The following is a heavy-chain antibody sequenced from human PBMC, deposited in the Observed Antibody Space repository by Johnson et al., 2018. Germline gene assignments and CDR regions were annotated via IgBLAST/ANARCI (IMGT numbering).Heavy chain of an antibody. D-gene: IGHD5-24*01. CDR3: AKGHDYNYPCFDY. CDR1: GGTFSSYT. V-gene: IGHV1-69*09. J-gene: IGHJ4*02. CDR2: IIPILGIA. Sequence: QVQLVQSGAEVKKPGSSVKVSCKASGGTFSSYTISWVRQAPGQGLEWMGRIIPILGIANYAQKFQGRVTITADKSTSTAYMELSSLRSEDTAVYFCAKGHDYNYPCFDYWGQGTLVTVSS.